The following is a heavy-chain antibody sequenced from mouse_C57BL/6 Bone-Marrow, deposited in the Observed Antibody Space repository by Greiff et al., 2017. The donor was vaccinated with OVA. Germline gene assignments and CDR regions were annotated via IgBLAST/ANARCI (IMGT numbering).Heavy chain of an antibody. Sequence: VQLQQPGAELVKPGASVKMSCKASGYTFTSYWITWVKQRPGQGLEWIGDIYPGSGSTNYNEKFKSKATLTVDTSSSTAYMQLSSLTSEDTSVYYCARKDYGSIYWYFDVCGTGTTVTVSS. V-gene: IGHV1-55*01. D-gene: IGHD1-1*01. CDR3: ARKDYGSIYWYFDV. CDR1: GYTFTSYW. J-gene: IGHJ1*03. CDR2: IYPGSGST.